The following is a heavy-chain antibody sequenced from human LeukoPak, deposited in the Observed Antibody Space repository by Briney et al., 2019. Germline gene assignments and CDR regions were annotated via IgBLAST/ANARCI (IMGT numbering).Heavy chain of an antibody. CDR1: GYTLTELS. CDR2: FDPEDGET. CDR3: ATYWNAYYYYGMDV. D-gene: IGHD1-1*01. J-gene: IGHJ6*02. Sequence: ASVKVSCKVSGYTLTELSMHWVRQAPGKGLEWMGGFDPEDGETIYAQKFQGRVTMTEDTSTDTAYMELSSLRSEDTAVYYCATYWNAYYYYGMDVWGQGTLVTVSS. V-gene: IGHV1-24*01.